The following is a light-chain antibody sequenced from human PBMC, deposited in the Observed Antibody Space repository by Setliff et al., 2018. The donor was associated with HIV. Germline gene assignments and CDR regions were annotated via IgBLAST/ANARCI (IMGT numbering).Light chain of an antibody. J-gene: IGKJ2*01. Sequence: VMTQSPAILSLSPGERATLSCRASQSVSSNLAWYQQKPGQGPRLLIYGASTRATGVPARFSGSGSGTEFTLTITSLQSEDFAFYYCQQYDDWPPYTFGQGTKVDIK. CDR2: GAS. V-gene: IGKV3-15*01. CDR3: QQYDDWPPYT. CDR1: QSVSSN.